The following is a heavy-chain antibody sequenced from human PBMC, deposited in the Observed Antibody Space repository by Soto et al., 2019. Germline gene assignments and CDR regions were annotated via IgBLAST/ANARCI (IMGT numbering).Heavy chain of an antibody. V-gene: IGHV3-53*01. D-gene: IGHD3-10*02. CDR1: GFSNSSTY. J-gene: IGHJ6*02. CDR2: IYSGGAT. CDR3: SSRLYSRDTVTFDV. Sequence: LRLSCAVSGFSNSSTYRNWVRQAPGKGLEWVSVIYSGGATHYTESVKSRMTTSRDTSKNMVFLQMSSLKAEDTAVYYCSSRLYSRDTVTFDVWGQGTTVTVSS.